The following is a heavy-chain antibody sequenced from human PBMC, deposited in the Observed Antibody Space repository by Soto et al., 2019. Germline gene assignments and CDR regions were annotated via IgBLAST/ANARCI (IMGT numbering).Heavy chain of an antibody. CDR3: ARDITIFGVANYGMDV. Sequence: QVQLVESGGGVVQPGRSLRLSCAASGFTFSSYGMHWVRQAPGKGLEWVAVIWYDGSNKYYADSVKGRFTISRDNSKNTLYLQMNSLRAEDTAVYYCARDITIFGVANYGMDVWGQGTTVTVSS. CDR1: GFTFSSYG. D-gene: IGHD3-3*01. J-gene: IGHJ6*02. CDR2: IWYDGSNK. V-gene: IGHV3-33*01.